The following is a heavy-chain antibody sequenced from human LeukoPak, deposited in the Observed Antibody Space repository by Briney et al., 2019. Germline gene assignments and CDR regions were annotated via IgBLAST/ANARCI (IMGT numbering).Heavy chain of an antibody. CDR1: GFTFSSYA. CDR2: ISGSGGST. D-gene: IGHD5-12*01. CDR3: AKSDGYDSYFDY. V-gene: IGHV3-23*01. Sequence: GGSLRLSCAASGFTFSSYAMSWVRHSPGKGLEWVSAISGSGGSTYYADSVKGRFTISRDNSKNTLYLQMNSLRAEDTAVYYCAKSDGYDSYFDYWGQGTLVTVSS. J-gene: IGHJ4*02.